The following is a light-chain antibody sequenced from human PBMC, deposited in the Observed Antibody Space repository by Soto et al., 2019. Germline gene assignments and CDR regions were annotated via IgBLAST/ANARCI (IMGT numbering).Light chain of an antibody. CDR3: QQSYTTVYT. J-gene: IGKJ2*01. CDR2: DAS. CDR1: QNI. Sequence: DIQMTQSPSSVSAAVGDRVNITCRASQNIRNWYRQKPGKAPTLLIYDASTLQSGVPSRFSGLGSGTDFALTITSLQPDDSATYYCQQSYTTVYTFGQGTKVDIK. V-gene: IGKV1-39*01.